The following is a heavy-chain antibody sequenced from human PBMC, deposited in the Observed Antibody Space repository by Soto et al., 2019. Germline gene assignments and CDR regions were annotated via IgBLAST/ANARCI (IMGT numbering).Heavy chain of an antibody. CDR1: GFTFSSYW. CDR2: IKQDGSEK. V-gene: IGHV3-7*03. CDR3: AKATATGGGAFDI. D-gene: IGHD2-8*02. J-gene: IGHJ3*02. Sequence: GGSLRLSCAASGFTFSSYWMSWVRQAPGKGLEWVANIKQDGSEKYYVDSVKGRFTISRDNAKNSLYLQMNSLRAEDTALYYCAKATATGGGAFDICGQGTMVTVSS.